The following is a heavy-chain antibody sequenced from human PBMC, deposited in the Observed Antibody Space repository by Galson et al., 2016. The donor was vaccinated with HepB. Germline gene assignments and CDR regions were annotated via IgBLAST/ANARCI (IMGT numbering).Heavy chain of an antibody. Sequence: SETLSLTCIVSGGSISSDYYWGWIRQPPGRGLEWIGSIYSGEDTYYNPSLKSRVTISVVTSKNQFSLRLDSVTAADTGVYYCATGIVVAGKYYYHSMDVWGKGTTVTVSS. CDR2: IYSGEDT. V-gene: IGHV4-39*01. CDR3: ATGIVVAGKYYYHSMDV. CDR1: GGSISSDYY. J-gene: IGHJ6*03. D-gene: IGHD6-19*01.